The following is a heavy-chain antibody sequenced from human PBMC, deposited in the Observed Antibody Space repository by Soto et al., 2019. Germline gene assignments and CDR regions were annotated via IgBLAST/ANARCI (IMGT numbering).Heavy chain of an antibody. CDR2: IYYSGST. Sequence: PSETLSLTCTVSGGSISSYYWSWIRQPPGKGLEWIGYIYYSGSTNYNPSLKSRVTISVDTSKNQFSLKLSSVTAADTAVYYCARGEPVTYYYNSSGYHPWGQGTLVTVSS. J-gene: IGHJ5*02. CDR3: ARGEPVTYYYNSSGYHP. V-gene: IGHV4-59*01. D-gene: IGHD3-22*01. CDR1: GGSISSYY.